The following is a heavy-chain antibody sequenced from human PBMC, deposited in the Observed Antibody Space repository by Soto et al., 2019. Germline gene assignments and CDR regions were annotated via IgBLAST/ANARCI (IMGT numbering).Heavy chain of an antibody. V-gene: IGHV4-31*03. D-gene: IGHD2-21*01. J-gene: IGHJ4*02. Sequence: SETLSLTCTVSGGSISSGDYYWSWIRHHPGKGLEWIGYIDYSGNTYFNPSLRNRVIISRDTSKNQFSLKLSSVTAADTAEYYCARGLAFVAFGGQGTLVTSPQ. CDR2: IDYSGNT. CDR1: GGSISSGDYY. CDR3: ARGLAFVAF.